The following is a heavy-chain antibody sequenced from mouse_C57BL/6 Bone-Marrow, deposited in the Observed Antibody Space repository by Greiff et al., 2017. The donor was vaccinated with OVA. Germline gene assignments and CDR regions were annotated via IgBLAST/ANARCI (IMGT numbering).Heavy chain of an antibody. V-gene: IGHV3-6*01. Sequence: EVQLVESGPGLVKPSQSLSLTCSVPGYSITSGYYWNWIRQFPGNKLEWMGYISYDGSNNYNPSLKNRISITRDTSKNQFFLKLNPVTTEDTATYYCARGGYYTFFDYWGQGTTLTVSS. D-gene: IGHD2-3*01. CDR3: ARGGYYTFFDY. CDR1: GYSITSGYY. CDR2: ISYDGSN. J-gene: IGHJ2*01.